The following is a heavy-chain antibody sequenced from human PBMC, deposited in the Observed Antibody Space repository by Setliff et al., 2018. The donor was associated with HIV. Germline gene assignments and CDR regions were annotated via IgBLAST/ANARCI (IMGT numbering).Heavy chain of an antibody. J-gene: IGHJ3*02. V-gene: IGHV1-69*10. CDR1: GGTFTNSA. CDR2: VVPILGIA. CDR3: ARIPTGGAFDI. D-gene: IGHD7-27*01. Sequence: SVKVSCKASGGTFTNSAIGWVRQAPGQGLEWMGAVVPILGIANSAQKFQGRVTTTTDESTNTAYMELSSLRSEDTAVYYCARIPTGGAFDIWGQGTVVTVSS.